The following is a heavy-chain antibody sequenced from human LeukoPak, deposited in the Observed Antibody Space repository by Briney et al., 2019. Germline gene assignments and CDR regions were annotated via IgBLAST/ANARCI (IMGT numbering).Heavy chain of an antibody. D-gene: IGHD3-3*01. CDR2: IYYSGST. Sequence: SETLSLTCAVSGGSISSSSYYWGWIRQPPGKGLEWIGSIYYSGSTHYNPSLKSRVTISVDTSKNQFSLKLSSVTAADTAVCYCARGGDTYYDFWSGYPTLFDYWGRGTLVTVSS. CDR3: ARGGDTYYDFWSGYPTLFDY. J-gene: IGHJ4*02. V-gene: IGHV4-39*01. CDR1: GGSISSSSYY.